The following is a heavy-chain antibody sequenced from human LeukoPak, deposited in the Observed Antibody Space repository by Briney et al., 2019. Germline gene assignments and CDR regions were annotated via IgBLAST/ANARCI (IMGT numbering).Heavy chain of an antibody. CDR3: AKQLWFGEEAFDI. D-gene: IGHD3-10*01. CDR1: GFTFSNYW. CDR2: INSDGSST. Sequence: GGSLRLSCAASGFTFSNYWMHWVRQAPGKGLVWVSRINSDGSSTSYADSVGGRFTISRDNAKDTLYVQMNSLRAEDTAVYYCAKQLWFGEEAFDIWGQGTMVTVSS. J-gene: IGHJ3*02. V-gene: IGHV3-74*01.